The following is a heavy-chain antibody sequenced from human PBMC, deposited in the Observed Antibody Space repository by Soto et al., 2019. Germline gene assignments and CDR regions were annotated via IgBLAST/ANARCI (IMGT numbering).Heavy chain of an antibody. J-gene: IGHJ6*02. D-gene: IGHD2-2*01. CDR1: GGSVSSGSYY. CDR3: ARHAPYCSSTSHCAYGMEV. Sequence: SETLSLTCTVSGGSVSSGSYYWSWIRQPPGKGLEWIGYIYYSGSTHYNPSLKSRVTISVDTSKNQFSLKLSSVTAADTAVYYCARHAPYCSSTSHCAYGMEVWGQGTTVTVSS. V-gene: IGHV4-61*01. CDR2: IYYSGST.